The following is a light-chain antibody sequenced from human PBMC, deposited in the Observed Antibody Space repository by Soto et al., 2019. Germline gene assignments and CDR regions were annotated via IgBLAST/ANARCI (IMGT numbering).Light chain of an antibody. CDR3: QQFNVYPYT. CDR2: AAS. Sequence: DIQMTQSPSSVSASVGDRVTITCRASQDISSWLAWYQQKPGKAPKLLIYAASNLQSGVPSRFSGSGSGTDFTLTISSLQPDDFAVYYCQQFNVYPYTFGRGTKLEIK. V-gene: IGKV1D-12*01. J-gene: IGKJ2*01. CDR1: QDISSW.